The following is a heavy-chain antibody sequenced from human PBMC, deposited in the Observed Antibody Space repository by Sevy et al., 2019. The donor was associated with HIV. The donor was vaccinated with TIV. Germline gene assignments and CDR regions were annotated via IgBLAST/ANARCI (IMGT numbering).Heavy chain of an antibody. V-gene: IGHV3-30*03. CDR3: ASTDYYYGSGSNPDY. CDR2: ISYDGSNK. J-gene: IGHJ4*02. Sequence: GGSLRLSCAASGFTFSSYGMHWVRQAPGKGLEWVAVISYDGSNKYYADSVKGRFTISRDNSKNTLYLQMNSLRAEDTAVYYCASTDYYYGSGSNPDYWGQGTLVTVSS. CDR1: GFTFSSYG. D-gene: IGHD3-10*01.